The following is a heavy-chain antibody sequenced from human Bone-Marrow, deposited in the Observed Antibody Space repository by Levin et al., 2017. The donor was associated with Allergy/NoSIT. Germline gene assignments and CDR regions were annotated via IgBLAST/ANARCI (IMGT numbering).Heavy chain of an antibody. Sequence: TGGSLRLSCAASDFTFSTYWMHWVRQTPGKGLVWVARINSDGSSTSYADSVKGRFTISRDNAKNTLYLQMNSLRAEDTAVYYCTRGAEMIMFGGFQDVFDIWGQGTMVTVSS. CDR1: DFTFSTYW. D-gene: IGHD3-16*01. V-gene: IGHV3-74*01. J-gene: IGHJ3*02. CDR3: TRGAEMIMFGGFQDVFDI. CDR2: INSDGSST.